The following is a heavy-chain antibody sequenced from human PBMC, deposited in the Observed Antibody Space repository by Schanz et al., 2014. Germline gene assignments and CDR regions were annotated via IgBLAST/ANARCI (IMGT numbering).Heavy chain of an antibody. V-gene: IGHV1-69*02. CDR2: IIPVVNIA. J-gene: IGHJ4*02. Sequence: QLQLVQSGAEVKKPGSSVKVSCKLSGGTFSSYTISWMRQAPGQALEWMGKIIPVVNIATYAQKFQGRLTMTRDTCTSTAYMELRSLGSDDTAVYYCARGYDFCDRWGQGTLVIVSS. CDR1: GGTFSSYT. D-gene: IGHD3-3*01. CDR3: ARGYDFCDR.